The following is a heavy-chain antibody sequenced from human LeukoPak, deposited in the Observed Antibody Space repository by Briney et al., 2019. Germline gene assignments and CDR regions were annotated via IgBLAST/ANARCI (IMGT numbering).Heavy chain of an antibody. CDR3: ATLGYCSSTSCSDYYYYYYMDV. Sequence: SVKVSCKASGGTFSSYAISWVRQAPGQGLEWMGGIIPIFGTANYAQKFQGRVTITTDESTSTAYMELSSLRSEDTAVYYCATLGYCSSTSCSDYYYYYYMDVWGKGTTVTVSS. V-gene: IGHV1-69*05. CDR1: GGTFSSYA. J-gene: IGHJ6*03. CDR2: IIPIFGTA. D-gene: IGHD2-2*01.